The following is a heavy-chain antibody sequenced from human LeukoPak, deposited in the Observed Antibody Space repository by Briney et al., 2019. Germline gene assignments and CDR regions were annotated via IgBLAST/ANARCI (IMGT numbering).Heavy chain of an antibody. CDR3: ARVTGYGDPIDY. CDR2: IYYSGST. J-gene: IGHJ4*02. D-gene: IGHD4-17*01. Sequence: SETLSLTCTVSGGSISSYYWSWIRQPPWKGLECIGYIYYSGSTNYNPSLKSRVTISADMSKNQLSMKLSSVTAADTAVYYCARVTGYGDPIDYWGQGTLVTVSS. V-gene: IGHV4-59*01. CDR1: GGSISSYY.